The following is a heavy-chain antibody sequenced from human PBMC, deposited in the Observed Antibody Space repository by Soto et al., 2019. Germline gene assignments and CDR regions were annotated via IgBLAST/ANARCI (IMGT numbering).Heavy chain of an antibody. J-gene: IGHJ4*01. Sequence: GGSLRLSCAASGFTFSSYAMHWVRQAPGKGLEWVAVISYDGSNKYYADSVKGRFTISRDNSKNTLYLQMNSLRAEDTAVYYCTTDSYITVTPVRLDYWGHGTLVTVS. V-gene: IGHV3-30-3*01. CDR2: ISYDGSNK. CDR1: GFTFSSYA. D-gene: IGHD4-4*01. CDR3: TTDSYITVTPVRLDY.